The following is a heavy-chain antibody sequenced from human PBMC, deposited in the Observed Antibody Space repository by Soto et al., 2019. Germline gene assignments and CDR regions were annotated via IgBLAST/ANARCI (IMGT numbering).Heavy chain of an antibody. CDR2: IHQSGNS. D-gene: IGHD1-26*01. Sequence: PLETLSLTCAVYGGSFSDYNWSWIRQPPGKGLEWIGEIHQSGNSNYNPALKSRVIISIDTSKKQFSLKVNSVTAADTAVYYCARDPQGDGRLDLDYWGQGTLVTVSS. J-gene: IGHJ4*02. V-gene: IGHV4-34*01. CDR3: ARDPQGDGRLDLDY. CDR1: GGSFSDYN.